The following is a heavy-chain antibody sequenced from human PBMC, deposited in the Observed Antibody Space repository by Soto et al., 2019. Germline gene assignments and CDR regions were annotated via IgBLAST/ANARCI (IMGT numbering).Heavy chain of an antibody. CDR1: GGTFSSYA. Sequence: QVQLVQSGAEVKKPGSSVKVSCKASGGTFSSYAISWVRQAPGQGLEWMGGIIPIFGTANYAQKFQGRVTITADESTSTAYMELSSLRSEDTAVCYCARDRPDPLRVVGATLPDYWGQGTLVTVSS. V-gene: IGHV1-69*12. CDR2: IIPIFGTA. J-gene: IGHJ4*02. CDR3: ARDRPDPLRVVGATLPDY. D-gene: IGHD1-26*01.